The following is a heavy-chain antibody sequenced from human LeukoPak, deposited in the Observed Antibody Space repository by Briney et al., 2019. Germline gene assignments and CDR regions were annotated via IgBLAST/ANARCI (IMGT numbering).Heavy chain of an antibody. J-gene: IGHJ6*02. V-gene: IGHV1-2*02. CDR3: AIEGDYSSSSCGMDV. D-gene: IGHD6-6*01. CDR1: GYTFTGYY. Sequence: ASVKVSCKASGYTFTGYYMHWVRQAPGQGLEWMGWINPNSGGTNYAQKFQGRVTMTRDTSISTAYMELSRLRSDDTAVYYCAIEGDYSSSSCGMDVWGQGTTVTVSS. CDR2: INPNSGGT.